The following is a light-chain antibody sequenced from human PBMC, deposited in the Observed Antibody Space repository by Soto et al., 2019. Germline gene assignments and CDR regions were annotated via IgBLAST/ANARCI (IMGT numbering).Light chain of an antibody. V-gene: IGKV3-20*01. J-gene: IGKJ5*01. Sequence: EIVLTQSPGTLSLSPGERATLSCRASQTISSTFLAWYRQRPGQAPRLLIYGASSRATGIPDRFSGSGSGTDFTLTISRLEPDDFALYYCQHYVEGTPITFGQGTRLDIK. CDR3: QHYVEGTPIT. CDR1: QTISSTF. CDR2: GAS.